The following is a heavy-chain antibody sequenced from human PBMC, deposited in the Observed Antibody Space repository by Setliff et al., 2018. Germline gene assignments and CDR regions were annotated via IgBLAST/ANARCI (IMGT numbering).Heavy chain of an antibody. CDR1: GGSISTYY. V-gene: IGHV4-59*01. CDR2: VYYSGIA. D-gene: IGHD1-26*01. CDR3: AKGGTYRYFDF. Sequence: SETLSLTCTVSGGSISTYYWSWIRQPPGKGLEWIGYVYYSGIAKYDPSLESRAIMSVDASKNQISLKLNSVTAADTAVYYCAKGGTYRYFDFWGQGALVTVSS. J-gene: IGHJ4*02.